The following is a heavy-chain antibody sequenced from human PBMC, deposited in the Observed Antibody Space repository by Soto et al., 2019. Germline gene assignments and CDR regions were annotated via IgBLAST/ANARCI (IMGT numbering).Heavy chain of an antibody. CDR2: IGASNGNT. CDR3: ARSQSGDYEGCGY. D-gene: IGHD4-17*01. V-gene: IGHV1-18*01. Sequence: QVQLVQSGAEVKKPGASVKVSCKASVYTFTNYGINWVRQAPGQGLEWMGWIGASNGNTNYAQRVQGRHTMTTDTSTSTAYMELRSLRSDDTAVYYCARSQSGDYEGCGYWGQGTLVTVSS. J-gene: IGHJ4*02. CDR1: VYTFTNYG.